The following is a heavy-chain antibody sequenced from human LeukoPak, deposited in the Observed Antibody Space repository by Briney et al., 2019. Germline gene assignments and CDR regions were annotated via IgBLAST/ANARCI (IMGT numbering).Heavy chain of an antibody. CDR3: ARAEISVTTGDLDL. J-gene: IGHJ5*02. CDR1: GYIFTGYY. V-gene: IGHV1-2*02. Sequence: ASVKVSCKASGYIFTGYYIHWVRQAPGQGLEWMGWINPHSGGTNYAQKFQGRVTMTRDTSSSTAYMELKRLASDDTAVYYCARAEISVTTGDLDLWGQGALVIVSS. CDR2: INPHSGGT. D-gene: IGHD4-17*01.